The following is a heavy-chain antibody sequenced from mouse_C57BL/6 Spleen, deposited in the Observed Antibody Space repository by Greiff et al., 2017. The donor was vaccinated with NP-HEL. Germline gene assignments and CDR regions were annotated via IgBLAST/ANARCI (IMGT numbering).Heavy chain of an antibody. CDR1: GYTFTSYT. Sequence: VQLQQSGAELARPGASVKMSCKASGYTFTSYTMHWVKQRPGQGLEWIGYINPSSGYTKYNQKFKDKATLTADKSSSTAYMQLSSLTSEDSAVYYCARGSSGYDDYAMDYWGQGTSVTVSS. V-gene: IGHV1-4*01. J-gene: IGHJ4*01. CDR3: ARGSSGYDDYAMDY. D-gene: IGHD3-2*02. CDR2: INPSSGYT.